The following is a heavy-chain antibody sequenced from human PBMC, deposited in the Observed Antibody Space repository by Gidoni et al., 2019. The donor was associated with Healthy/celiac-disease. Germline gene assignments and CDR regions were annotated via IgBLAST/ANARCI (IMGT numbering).Heavy chain of an antibody. J-gene: IGHJ3*02. V-gene: IGHV4-59*01. D-gene: IGHD6-13*01. Sequence: QVQLQESGPGLVKPSETLSLTCTVSGGSITSYYWSWIRQPPGKGLEWIGYNYYSGSTNYNPSLKRRVTISVDASNNQFSLKLSSVTAADTAVYYCARVGSSSSWNDAFDIWGQGTMVSVSS. CDR3: ARVGSSSSWNDAFDI. CDR2: NYYSGST. CDR1: GGSITSYY.